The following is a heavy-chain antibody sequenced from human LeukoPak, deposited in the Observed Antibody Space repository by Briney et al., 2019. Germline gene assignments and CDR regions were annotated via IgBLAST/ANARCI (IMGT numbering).Heavy chain of an antibody. V-gene: IGHV1-46*01. CDR3: ARDGLVVPAAMAKGPTGYNWFDP. CDR2: INPSGGST. Sequence: ASVKVSCKASGYTFTGYYMHWVRQAPGQGLEWMGIINPSGGSTSYAQKFQGRVTMTRDTSTSTVYMELSSLRSEDTAAYYCARDGLVVPAAMAKGPTGYNWFDPWGQGTLVTVSS. D-gene: IGHD2-2*01. J-gene: IGHJ5*02. CDR1: GYTFTGYY.